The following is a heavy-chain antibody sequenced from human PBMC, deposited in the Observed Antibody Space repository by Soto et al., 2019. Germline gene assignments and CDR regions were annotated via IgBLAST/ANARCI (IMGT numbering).Heavy chain of an antibody. Sequence: PGGSLRLSCAASGFTFSNYGMHWVRQAPGKGLEWVAVIWYDGSNKYYADSVKGRFTISKDNSKNTLYLQMNSLRAEDTALYYCARTPYHYYAADWGQGTLVTVSS. CDR2: IWYDGSNK. J-gene: IGHJ4*02. V-gene: IGHV3-33*01. CDR3: ARTPYHYYAAD. CDR1: GFTFSNYG. D-gene: IGHD3-16*01.